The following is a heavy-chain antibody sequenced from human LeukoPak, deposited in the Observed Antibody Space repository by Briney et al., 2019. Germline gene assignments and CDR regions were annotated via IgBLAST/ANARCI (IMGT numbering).Heavy chain of an antibody. J-gene: IGHJ4*02. D-gene: IGHD3-22*01. CDR3: AREGTYYYDSSGYLERGFDY. V-gene: IGHV3-30*03. CDR2: ISYDGSNK. CDR1: GFTFSSYG. Sequence: GGSLRLSCAASGFTFSSYGMHWVRQAPGKGLGWVAVISYDGSNKYYADSVKGRFTISRDNSKNTLYLQMNSLRAEDTAVYYCAREGTYYYDSSGYLERGFDYWGQGTLVTVSS.